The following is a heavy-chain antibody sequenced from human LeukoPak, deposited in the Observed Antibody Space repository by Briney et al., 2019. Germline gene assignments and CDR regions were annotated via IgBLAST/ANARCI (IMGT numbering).Heavy chain of an antibody. CDR3: VRDLGGRSGH. J-gene: IGHJ4*02. CDR2: INEDGSTT. CDR1: GFTFNSNW. D-gene: IGHD1-26*01. Sequence: GGSLRLSCAASGFTFNSNWMHWVRQAPGKGLVWVSRINEDGSTTNYADSVKGRSTIFRDNAKNTLYLQMNSLRAEDTAVYYCVRDLGGRSGHWGQGTLVTVSS. V-gene: IGHV3-74*01.